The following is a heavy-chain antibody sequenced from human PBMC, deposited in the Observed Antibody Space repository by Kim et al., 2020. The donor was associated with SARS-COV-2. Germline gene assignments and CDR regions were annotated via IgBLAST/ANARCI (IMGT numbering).Heavy chain of an antibody. V-gene: IGHV3-23*01. CDR3: AKDGGIQLWTPFDY. J-gene: IGHJ4*02. D-gene: IGHD5-18*01. Sequence: AEPVKGRLTISRENAKNALYMKMNSLRAEDTAVYYCAKDGGIQLWTPFDYWGQGTLVTVSS.